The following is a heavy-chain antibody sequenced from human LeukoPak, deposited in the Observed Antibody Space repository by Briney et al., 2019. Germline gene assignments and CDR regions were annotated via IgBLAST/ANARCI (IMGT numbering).Heavy chain of an antibody. J-gene: IGHJ3*02. D-gene: IGHD2-2*01. CDR1: GFTFSSYA. CDR2: ISGSGGST. V-gene: IGHV3-23*01. Sequence: GGSLRLSCAASGFTFSSYAMSWVRQAPGKGLEWVSAISGSGGSTYYADSVKGLFTISRDNSKNTLYLQMNSLRAEDTAVYYCAKGRSTRHPPGADAFDIWGQGTMVTVSS. CDR3: AKGRSTRHPPGADAFDI.